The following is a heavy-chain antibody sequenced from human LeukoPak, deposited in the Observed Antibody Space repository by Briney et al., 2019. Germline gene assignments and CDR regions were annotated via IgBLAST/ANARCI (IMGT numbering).Heavy chain of an antibody. J-gene: IGHJ5*02. CDR3: ARKLRLGGNWFDH. V-gene: IGHV1-69*13. Sequence: SVKVSCKASGGTFTSYAITWVRQAPGQGLEWMGKIIPISGTTNYAQKFQGRVTFTADESTSTAYMELSSLRSEDTALYYCARKLRLGGNWFDHWGQGTLVTVSS. CDR2: IIPISGTT. CDR1: GGTFTSYA. D-gene: IGHD1-26*01.